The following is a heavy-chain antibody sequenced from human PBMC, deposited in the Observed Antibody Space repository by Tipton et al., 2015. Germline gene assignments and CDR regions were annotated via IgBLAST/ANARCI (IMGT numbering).Heavy chain of an antibody. D-gene: IGHD5-12*01. CDR2: MHYSGNP. Sequence: LRLSCTVSGGSVSNSTYYWGWIRQPPGQGLEWIVSMHYSGNPFYNPSLESRVTISVDSSKTQFSLRLSSMTAADTAVYYCATGQVAGWCDPWGQGTLVTVSS. CDR3: ATGQVAGWCDP. J-gene: IGHJ5*02. CDR1: GGSVSNSTYY. V-gene: IGHV4-39*01.